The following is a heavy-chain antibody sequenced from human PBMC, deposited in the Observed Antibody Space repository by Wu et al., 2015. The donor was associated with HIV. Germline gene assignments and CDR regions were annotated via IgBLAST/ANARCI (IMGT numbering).Heavy chain of an antibody. J-gene: IGHJ4*02. V-gene: IGHV1-2*06. D-gene: IGHD2-2*01. CDR3: VSSAGTSYYFDY. CDR1: GYNFRGYY. Sequence: QVQLVQSGAEVKKPGASLKVSCKASGYNFRGYYIHWVRQAPGQGLEWMGRINPNDGGTNYAQKFQGRVTMTRDTSISTAYMELSRLRSADTAVYYCVSSAGTSYYFDYWGQGTLVTVSS. CDR2: INPNDGGT.